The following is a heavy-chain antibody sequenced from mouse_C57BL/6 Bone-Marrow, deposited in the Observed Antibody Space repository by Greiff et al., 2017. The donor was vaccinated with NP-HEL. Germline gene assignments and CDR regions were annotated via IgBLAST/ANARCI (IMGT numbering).Heavy chain of an antibody. CDR3: IPYGKNAMDY. Sequence: EVKVEESGGGLVQPGGSMKLSCVASGFTFSNYWMNWVRQSPEQGLEWVAQIRLKSDNYATHYAESVKGRFTISRDDSKSSVYLQMNNLRAEDTGIYYCIPYGKNAMDYWGQGTSVTVSS. D-gene: IGHD2-1*01. CDR2: IRLKSDNYAT. J-gene: IGHJ4*01. V-gene: IGHV6-3*01. CDR1: GFTFSNYW.